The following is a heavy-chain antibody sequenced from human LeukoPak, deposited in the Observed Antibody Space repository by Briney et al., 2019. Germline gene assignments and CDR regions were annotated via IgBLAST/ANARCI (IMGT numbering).Heavy chain of an antibody. CDR1: GFTFSSYT. D-gene: IGHD7-27*01. CDR3: ARAGLLGNYYYYGMDV. CDR2: ISYDGSNK. Sequence: GRSLRLSCAASGFTFSSYTMHWVRQAPGKGLEWVAVISYDGSNKYYADSVKGRFTISRDNSKNTLYLQMNSLRAEDTAVYYCARAGLLGNYYYYGMDVWGQGTTVTVSS. J-gene: IGHJ6*02. V-gene: IGHV3-30-3*01.